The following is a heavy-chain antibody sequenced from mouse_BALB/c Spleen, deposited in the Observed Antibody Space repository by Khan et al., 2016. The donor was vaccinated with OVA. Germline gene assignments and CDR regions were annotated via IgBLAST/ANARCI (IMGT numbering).Heavy chain of an antibody. Sequence: VQLQESGPGLVAPSQSLSITCTISGFSLTNYGVHWVRQPPGKGLEWLVVIWSDGSTTYNSALKSKLTITKENSKSQVLLKMNSLQTDDTTMYFGARQPYYHYNIMDYWGQGTSVTVSS. CDR2: IWSDGST. J-gene: IGHJ4*01. D-gene: IGHD2-10*01. CDR3: ARQPYYHYNIMDY. CDR1: GFSLTNYG. V-gene: IGHV2-6-1*01.